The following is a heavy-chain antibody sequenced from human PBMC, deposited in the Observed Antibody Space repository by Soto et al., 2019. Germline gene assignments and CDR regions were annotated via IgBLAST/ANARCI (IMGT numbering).Heavy chain of an antibody. CDR1: GFTFSSYA. D-gene: IGHD3-10*01. V-gene: IGHV3-23*01. J-gene: IGHJ6*03. Sequence: EVQLLESGGGLVQPGGSLRLSCAAAGFTFSSYAMSWVRQAPGKGLVWVSAVSGSGGSTYYADSGKGRLTISKNNSKNTLYLQMNSRRAENRAVYYCAEASSYGSGSYYFSEAYYYYYYMEVWGKGTTVTVSS. CDR3: AEASSYGSGSYYFSEAYYYYYYMEV. CDR2: VSGSGGST.